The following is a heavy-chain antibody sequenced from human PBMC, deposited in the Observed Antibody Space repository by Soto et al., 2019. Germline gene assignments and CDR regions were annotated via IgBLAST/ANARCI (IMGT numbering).Heavy chain of an antibody. D-gene: IGHD6-13*01. Sequence: QVQLQESGPGLVKPSGTLSLTCAVSGGSISSSNWWSWVLQPPGKGLEWLGEIYHSGSTNYNPSLKSRVTISVDKSKNQFSLRLSSVTAADTAVYYCARAAMGGSSWPFDYWGQGTLVTVSS. CDR2: IYHSGST. CDR1: GGSISSSNW. V-gene: IGHV4-4*02. CDR3: ARAAMGGSSWPFDY. J-gene: IGHJ4*02.